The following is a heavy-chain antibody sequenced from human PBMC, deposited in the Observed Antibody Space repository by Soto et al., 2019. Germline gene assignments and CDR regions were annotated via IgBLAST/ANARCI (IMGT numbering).Heavy chain of an antibody. D-gene: IGHD4-17*01. CDR3: ARDMGTVTTGSYYYGMDV. J-gene: IGHJ6*02. CDR1: GGSISSGDYY. V-gene: IGHV4-30-4*01. CDR2: IYYSGST. Sequence: SETLSLTCTVPGGSISSGDYYWSWIRQPPGKGLEWIGYIYYSGSTYYNPSLKSRVTISVDTSKNQFSLKLSSVTAADTAVYYCARDMGTVTTGSYYYGMDVWGQGTTVTVSS.